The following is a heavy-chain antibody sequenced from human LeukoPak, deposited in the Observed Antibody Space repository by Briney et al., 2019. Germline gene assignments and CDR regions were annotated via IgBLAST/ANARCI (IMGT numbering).Heavy chain of an antibody. J-gene: IGHJ5*02. CDR3: ARDINYCTPTLCHRNWFDP. CDR2: ISSSNTI. V-gene: IGHV3-48*01. Sequence: GGSLRLSCAASGFSLSSYSMDWFRQTPGKGLEWISYISSSNTIYYADSVEGRFTISRDNAKNALYLQMNNLRAEDSAVYFCARDINYCTPTLCHRNWFDPWGQGTLVTVSS. D-gene: IGHD2-8*01. CDR1: GFSLSSYS.